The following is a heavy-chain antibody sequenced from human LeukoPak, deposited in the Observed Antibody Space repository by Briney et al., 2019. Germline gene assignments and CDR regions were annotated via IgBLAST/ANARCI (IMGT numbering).Heavy chain of an antibody. Sequence: PGGSLRLSCAASGFTFSSYGMHWVRQAPGKGLEWVAVISYDGSNKYYADSVKGRFTISRDNSKNTLYLQMNSLRAEDTAVYYCAKDLMVRGVITFYNAFDIWGQGTMVTVSS. J-gene: IGHJ3*02. CDR3: AKDLMVRGVITFYNAFDI. CDR2: ISYDGSNK. D-gene: IGHD3-10*01. V-gene: IGHV3-30*18. CDR1: GFTFSSYG.